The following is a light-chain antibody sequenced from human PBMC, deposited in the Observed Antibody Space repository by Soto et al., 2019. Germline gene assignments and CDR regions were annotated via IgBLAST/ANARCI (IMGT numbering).Light chain of an antibody. Sequence: QSALTQPASVSGSLGQSITISCTGTSSVVGRYNFVSWYQQYPGKVPRVTIYEVTKRPSGVSNRFSGSKSGNTAFLTISGLQAEDEADYFCCSDAGSGVYVFGTGTKVTVL. CDR2: EVT. V-gene: IGLV2-23*02. CDR3: CSDAGSGVYV. J-gene: IGLJ1*01. CDR1: SSVVGRYNF.